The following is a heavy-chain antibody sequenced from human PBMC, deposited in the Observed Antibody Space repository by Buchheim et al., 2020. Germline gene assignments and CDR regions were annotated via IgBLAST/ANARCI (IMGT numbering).Heavy chain of an antibody. CDR3: ARAPFWSGYYYGMDV. CDR1: GGSFSGYY. D-gene: IGHD3-3*01. CDR2: INHSGST. V-gene: IGHV4-34*01. Sequence: QVQLQQWGAGLLKPSETLSLTCAVYGGSFSGYYWSWIRQPPGKGLEWIGEINHSGSTNYNPSLKSRVTISVDTSKNQFSLKLSSVTAADTAVYYCARAPFWSGYYYGMDVWGQGTT. J-gene: IGHJ6*02.